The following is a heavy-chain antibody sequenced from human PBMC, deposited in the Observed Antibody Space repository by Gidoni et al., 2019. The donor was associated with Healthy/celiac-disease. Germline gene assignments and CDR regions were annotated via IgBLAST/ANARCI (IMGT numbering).Heavy chain of an antibody. Sequence: QVQLQQWGAGLLKPSETLSLTCAVYGGSFSGYYWSWIRQPPGKGLEWIGEINHSGSTNYNPSLKSRVTISVDTSKNQFSLKLSSVTAADTAVYYCARGVIAARFRYYGMDVWGQGTTVTVSS. V-gene: IGHV4-34*01. CDR1: GGSFSGYY. D-gene: IGHD6-6*01. CDR3: ARGVIAARFRYYGMDV. J-gene: IGHJ6*02. CDR2: INHSGST.